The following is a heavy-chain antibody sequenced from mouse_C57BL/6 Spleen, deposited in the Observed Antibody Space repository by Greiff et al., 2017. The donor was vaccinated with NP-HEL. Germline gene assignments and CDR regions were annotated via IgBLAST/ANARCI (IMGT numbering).Heavy chain of an antibody. J-gene: IGHJ3*01. V-gene: IGHV1-81*01. D-gene: IGHD4-1*01. CDR2: IYPRSGNT. CDR1: GYTFTSYG. CDR3: AGGEIGTGFAY. Sequence: VQLQESGAELARPGASVKLSCKASGYTFTSYGISWVKQRTGQGLEWIGEIYPRSGNTYYNEKFKGKATLTADKSSSKAYMELRSLTSEDSAVYFCAGGEIGTGFAYWGQGTLVTVSA.